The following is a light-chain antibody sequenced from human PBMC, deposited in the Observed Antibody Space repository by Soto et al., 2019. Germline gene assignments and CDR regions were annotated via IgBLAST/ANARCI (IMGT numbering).Light chain of an antibody. Sequence: EVVLTQAPTTLSFSPGERATLSCRASQTVTKYLAWYQQKPGQAPRLLIYDTSNRATGNPARFSGSGSGTDFTLTISGLQPDDFAVYFCQQRSNWPFTFGPGTTVDFK. CDR3: QQRSNWPFT. V-gene: IGKV3-11*01. CDR2: DTS. J-gene: IGKJ3*01. CDR1: QTVTKY.